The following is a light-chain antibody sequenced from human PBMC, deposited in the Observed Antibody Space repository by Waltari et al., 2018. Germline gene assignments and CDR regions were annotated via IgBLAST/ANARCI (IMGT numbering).Light chain of an antibody. CDR2: EVS. CDR3: CSYAGSSTFWV. CDR1: SSDVGSYNL. Sequence: QSALTQPASVSGSPGQSITISCTGTSSDVGSYNLVSWYQQHPGKAPNLMIYEVSKRPSGVSNRFSGSKSGNTDSLTISGLQAEDEADYYCCSYAGSSTFWVFGGGTKLTVL. V-gene: IGLV2-23*02. J-gene: IGLJ3*02.